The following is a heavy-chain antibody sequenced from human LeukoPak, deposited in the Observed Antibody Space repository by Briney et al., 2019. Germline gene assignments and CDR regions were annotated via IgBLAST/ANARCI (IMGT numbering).Heavy chain of an antibody. J-gene: IGHJ4*02. CDR3: AKDARPFFNILTGYYKSYFDY. CDR1: GFRFSSYA. V-gene: IGHV3-23*01. Sequence: PGGSLRLSCAASGFRFSSYAMNWVRQAPGRGLEWVSVISESGGSTYYADSVKGRFTICRDNSKNTLYLQMRSLRAEDTAIYYCAKDARPFFNILTGYYKSYFDYWGQGILVSVSS. CDR2: ISESGGST. D-gene: IGHD3-9*01.